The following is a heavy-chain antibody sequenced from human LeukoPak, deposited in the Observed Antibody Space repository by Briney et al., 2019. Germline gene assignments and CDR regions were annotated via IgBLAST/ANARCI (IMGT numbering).Heavy chain of an antibody. D-gene: IGHD1-1*01. Sequence: VASVKVSCKASGYTFTSYGISWVRQAPGQGLEWMGWISAYNGNTNYAQKFQGRVTITRDTSTSTTYMDLSSLRFEDTAVYYCARRNQQLGYDYWGQGTLVTVSS. CDR3: ARRNQQLGYDY. J-gene: IGHJ4*02. V-gene: IGHV1-18*01. CDR2: ISAYNGNT. CDR1: GYTFTSYG.